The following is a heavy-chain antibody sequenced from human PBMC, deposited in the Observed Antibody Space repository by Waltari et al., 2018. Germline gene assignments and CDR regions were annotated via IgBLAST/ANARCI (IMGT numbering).Heavy chain of an antibody. J-gene: IGHJ4*02. CDR1: GGSFSGYY. D-gene: IGHD3-3*01. Sequence: QVQLQQWGAGLLKPSETLYLTCAVYGGSFSGYYWSWIRQPPGKGLEWIGEINHSGSTNYNPSLKSRVTISVDTSKNQFSLKLSSVTAADTAVYYCARSDFWSGYHFDYWGQGTLVTVSS. CDR3: ARSDFWSGYHFDY. V-gene: IGHV4-34*01. CDR2: INHSGST.